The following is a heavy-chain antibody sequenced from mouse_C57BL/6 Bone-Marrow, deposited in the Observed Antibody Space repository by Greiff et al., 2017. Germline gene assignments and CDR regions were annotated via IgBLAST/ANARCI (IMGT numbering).Heavy chain of an antibody. V-gene: IGHV1-26*01. Sequence: EVQLQQSGPELVKPGASVKISCKASGYTFTDYYMNWVKQSHGKSLEWIGDINPNNGGTSYNQKFKGKATLTVDKSSSTAYMELRSLTSEDSAVYYCARGAHDDYWGQGTTLTVSS. CDR2: INPNNGGT. J-gene: IGHJ2*01. CDR1: GYTFTDYY. CDR3: ARGAHDDY. D-gene: IGHD1-3*01.